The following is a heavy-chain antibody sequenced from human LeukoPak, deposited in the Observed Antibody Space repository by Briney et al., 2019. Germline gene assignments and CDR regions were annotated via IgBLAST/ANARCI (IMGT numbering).Heavy chain of an antibody. V-gene: IGHV3-23*01. Sequence: GGSLRLSCAASGFTFSSYAMSWVRQAPGKGLEWVSGISGSGGTTYYADSVKGRFTISRDNSKNTLYLQVNSLRAEDTAVYYCAKGGKWDVTPFDYWGQGTLVTVSS. J-gene: IGHJ4*02. CDR2: ISGSGGTT. CDR3: AKGGKWDVTPFDY. CDR1: GFTFSSYA. D-gene: IGHD1-26*01.